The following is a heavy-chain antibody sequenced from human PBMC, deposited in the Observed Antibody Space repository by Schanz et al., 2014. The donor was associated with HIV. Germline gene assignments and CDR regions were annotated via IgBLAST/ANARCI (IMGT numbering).Heavy chain of an antibody. CDR2: IKQDGSVK. D-gene: IGHD3-22*01. CDR1: GFTFDSQS. J-gene: IGHJ6*02. Sequence: EVQLVESGGGLVKPGGSLRLSCEASGFTFDSQSMNWVRQAPGKGLEWVANIKQDGSVKSYPDSVQGRFTVSRDNAKKSLFLQMNSLRVEDTAVYYCVRVRSPRVKIVVVMDYYYYAMDVWGQGTTVTVSS. V-gene: IGHV3-7*01. CDR3: VRVRSPRVKIVVVMDYYYYAMDV.